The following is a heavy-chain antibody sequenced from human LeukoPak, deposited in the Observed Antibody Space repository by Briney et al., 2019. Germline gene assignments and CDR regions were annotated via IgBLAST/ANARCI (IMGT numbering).Heavy chain of an antibody. J-gene: IGHJ4*02. Sequence: GESLKTSCKGSGYSFTTSWVAWVRQMPGKGLEWMGIIYPGDSDTRYSPPFQGQVTISADKSLTTAYLQWSSLKASDTAMYYCAKGVADSVGYYFDYWGQGTLVTVSS. CDR3: AKGVADSVGYYFDY. CDR2: IYPGDSDT. V-gene: IGHV5-51*01. D-gene: IGHD2-15*01. CDR1: GYSFTTSW.